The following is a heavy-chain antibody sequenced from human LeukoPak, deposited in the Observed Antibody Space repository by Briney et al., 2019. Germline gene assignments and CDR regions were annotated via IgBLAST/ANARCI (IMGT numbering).Heavy chain of an antibody. V-gene: IGHV1-8*01. CDR2: MNPNSGNT. J-gene: IGHJ5*02. CDR1: GYTFTSYD. D-gene: IGHD5-18*01. Sequence: ASVKVSCKASGYTFTSYDINWVRQATGQGLEWMGWMNPNSGNTGYAQKFQGRVTMTRNTSISTAYMELSSLRSEDTAVYYCARDPGYSYGQKFDHWGQGTLVTVSS. CDR3: ARDPGYSYGQKFDH.